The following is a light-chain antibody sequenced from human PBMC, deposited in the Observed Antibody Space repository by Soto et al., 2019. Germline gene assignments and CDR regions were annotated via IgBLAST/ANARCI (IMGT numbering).Light chain of an antibody. V-gene: IGKV3-15*01. CDR2: DAS. J-gene: IGKJ2*01. CDR1: QTISSN. CDR3: QQYNDWPPYT. Sequence: EIVMTQSPATLSVSPGDRATLSCRASQTISSNLAWYQQKPDQAPRLLIYDASTRATGIPARFSGSGSGTEFTLTISSLQSEDSAVYYCQQYNDWPPYTFGQGTKLEIK.